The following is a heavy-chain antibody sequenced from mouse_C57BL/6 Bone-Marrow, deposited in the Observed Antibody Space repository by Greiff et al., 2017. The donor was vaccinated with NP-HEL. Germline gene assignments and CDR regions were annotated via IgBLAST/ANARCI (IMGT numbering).Heavy chain of an antibody. V-gene: IGHV1-66*01. CDR2: IYPGSGNT. D-gene: IGHD2-4*01. Sequence: QVQLQQSGPELVKPGASVKISCKASGYSFTSYYIHWVKQRPGQGLEWIGWIYPGSGNTKYNEKFKGKATLTADTSSSPAYMQLSGLTSEDSAVYYCAREGDYDLYAMDYWGQGTSVTVSS. J-gene: IGHJ4*01. CDR3: AREGDYDLYAMDY. CDR1: GYSFTSYY.